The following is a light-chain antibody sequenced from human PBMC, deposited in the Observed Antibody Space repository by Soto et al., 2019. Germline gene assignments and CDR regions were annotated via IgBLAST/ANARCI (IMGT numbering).Light chain of an antibody. CDR3: QRRSTWPYT. V-gene: IGKV3-11*01. J-gene: IGKJ2*01. CDR1: HSVSKY. Sequence: EIVLTQSPATLSLSPGERATLSCRASHSVSKYVAWYQQKPGQAPRLLIFDASTRATGIPARFSGRGSGTDFTLTISSLDAEVLAFYYCQRRSTWPYTFGQGTKVDIK. CDR2: DAS.